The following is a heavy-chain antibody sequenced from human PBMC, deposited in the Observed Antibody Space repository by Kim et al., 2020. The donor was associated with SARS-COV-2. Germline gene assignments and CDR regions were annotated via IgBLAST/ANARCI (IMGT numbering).Heavy chain of an antibody. D-gene: IGHD6-19*01. CDR3: ARVPSIPVAEWYYGMDV. CDR2: VNYYGRT. CDR1: GGSISSDLYY. V-gene: IGHV4-39*07. J-gene: IGHJ6*02. Sequence: SETLSLTCTVSGGSISSDLYYWGWIRQPPGKGLEWVMTVNYYGRTSYNPSLESRVTTSMDTSKSQFSLTLHSVTAADTAVYYCARVPSIPVAEWYYGMDVWGQGTTVTVS.